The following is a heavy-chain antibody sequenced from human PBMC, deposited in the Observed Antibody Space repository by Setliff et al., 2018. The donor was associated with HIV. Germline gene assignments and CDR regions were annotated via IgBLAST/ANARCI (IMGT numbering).Heavy chain of an antibody. CDR2: ISTYNGNT. Sequence: ASVKVSCKASGYTFTSCGINWVRQAPGQGLEWMGWISTYNGNTVYAQNLQGRITMTTDTSTSTVYMELRSLRSDDTAVYYCARDEGANCGGDCYNHDAFDIWGQGTKVTVSS. D-gene: IGHD2-21*02. V-gene: IGHV1-18*01. J-gene: IGHJ3*02. CDR1: GYTFTSCG. CDR3: ARDEGANCGGDCYNHDAFDI.